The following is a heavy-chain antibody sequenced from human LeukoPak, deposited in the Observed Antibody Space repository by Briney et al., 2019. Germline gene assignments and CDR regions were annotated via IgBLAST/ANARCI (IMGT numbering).Heavy chain of an antibody. J-gene: IGHJ4*02. V-gene: IGHV3-23*01. CDR3: AKDTGPLSYYFDY. Sequence: GGSLRLSCAASGFTFSSYAMSWVRQAPGKGLEWVSAISGSGGSTYYADSVKGRFTISGDNSKNTLYLQMNSLRAEDTAVYYCAKDTGPLSYYFDYWGQGTLVTVSS. D-gene: IGHD2-8*02. CDR2: ISGSGGST. CDR1: GFTFSSYA.